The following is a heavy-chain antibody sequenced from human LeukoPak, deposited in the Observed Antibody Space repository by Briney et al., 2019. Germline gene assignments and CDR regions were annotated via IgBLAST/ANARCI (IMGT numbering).Heavy chain of an antibody. D-gene: IGHD1-26*01. CDR2: IKQDGSKN. CDR3: ARDKIVGATYFDY. V-gene: IGHV3-7*01. Sequence: GGSLRLSCVASGFTFSTYWMSWVRQAPGKGLEWVANIKQDGSKNYYVESVKGRFTISRDNAKNSLYLQMNSLRVEDTAVYYCARDKIVGATYFDYWGQETLVTVSS. J-gene: IGHJ4*02. CDR1: GFTFSTYW.